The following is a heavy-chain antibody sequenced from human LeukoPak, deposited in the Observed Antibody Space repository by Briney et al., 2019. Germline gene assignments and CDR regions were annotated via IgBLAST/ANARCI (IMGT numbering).Heavy chain of an antibody. CDR3: ARDKRGYSYGQPYYFDY. Sequence: PGGSLRLSCAASGFTFSSYSMNWVRQAPGKGLEWVSSISSSSSYIYYADSVKGRFTISRDNAKNSLYLQMNSLRAEDTAVYYCARDKRGYSYGQPYYFDYWGQGTLVTVSS. CDR1: GFTFSSYS. CDR2: ISSSSSYI. V-gene: IGHV3-21*01. D-gene: IGHD5-18*01. J-gene: IGHJ4*02.